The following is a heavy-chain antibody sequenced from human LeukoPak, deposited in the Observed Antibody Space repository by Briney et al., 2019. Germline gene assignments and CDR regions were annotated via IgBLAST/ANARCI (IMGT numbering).Heavy chain of an antibody. Sequence: GGSLRLSCAASGFAFRTYWMSWVRQAPGKGLEWVANIKEDGSQIDYVDSVRGRFTIFRDNAKNSLFLQMNSLRAEDTAVYYCARGSSTNWFDPWGQGTLVSVSS. J-gene: IGHJ5*02. CDR1: GFAFRTYW. V-gene: IGHV3-7*01. CDR2: IKEDGSQI. D-gene: IGHD6-19*01. CDR3: ARGSSTNWFDP.